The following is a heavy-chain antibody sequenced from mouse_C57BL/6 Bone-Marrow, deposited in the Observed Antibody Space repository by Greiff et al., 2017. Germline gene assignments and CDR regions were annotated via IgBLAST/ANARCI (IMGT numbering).Heavy chain of an antibody. D-gene: IGHD2-3*01. CDR2: IDPENGDT. CDR3: TPDGYPFAY. Sequence: VQLKESGAELVRPGASVKLSCTASGFNIKDDYMHWVKQRPEQGLEWIGWIDPENGDTEYASKFQGKATITAETSSNTAYLQLSRLTSEDTAVYYCTPDGYPFAYWGQGTLVTGSA. J-gene: IGHJ3*01. V-gene: IGHV14-4*01. CDR1: GFNIKDDY.